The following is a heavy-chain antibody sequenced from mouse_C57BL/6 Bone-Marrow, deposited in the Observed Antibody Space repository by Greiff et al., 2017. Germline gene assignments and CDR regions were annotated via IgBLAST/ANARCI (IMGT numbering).Heavy chain of an antibody. CDR3: ARQGDYDDYYAMDY. CDR2: FHPYNDDT. CDR1: GYTFTTYP. V-gene: IGHV1-47*01. J-gene: IGHJ4*01. Sequence: VQLQQSGAELVKPGASVKMSCKASGYTFTTYPIEWMKQNHGKSLEWIGNFHPYNDDTKYNEKFKGKATLTVEKSSSTVYLELRRLTSDDSAVYYCARQGDYDDYYAMDYWGQGTSVTVSS. D-gene: IGHD2-4*01.